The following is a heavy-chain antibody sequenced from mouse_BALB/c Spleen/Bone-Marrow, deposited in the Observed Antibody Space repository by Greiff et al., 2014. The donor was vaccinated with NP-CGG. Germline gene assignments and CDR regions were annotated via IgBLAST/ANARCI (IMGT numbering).Heavy chain of an antibody. V-gene: IGHV5-15*02. CDR1: GFTFSDYG. J-gene: IGHJ4*01. CDR3: AREGGATDY. CDR2: ISNLAYSI. Sequence: EVQLVESGGGLVQPGGSRKLSCAASGFTFSDYGMAWVRQAPGKGPEWVAFISNLAYSIYYADTVTGRFTISRENAKNTLYLEMSSLRSEDTAMYYCAREGGATDYWGQGTSVTVSS.